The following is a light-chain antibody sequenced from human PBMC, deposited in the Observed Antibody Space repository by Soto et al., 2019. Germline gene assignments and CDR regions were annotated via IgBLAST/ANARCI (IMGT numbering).Light chain of an antibody. CDR3: QQSYSTSLT. Sequence: ESVLTQSPATLTLSPGEIAPLSCRARHSVGNNLVWYQQKPGPAPRLLIYDASNRATGIPPRFSGSGSGTDFTLTISSLQPEDFATYYCQQSYSTSLTFGGGTKVDIK. V-gene: IGKV3-11*01. J-gene: IGKJ4*01. CDR2: DAS. CDR1: HSVGNN.